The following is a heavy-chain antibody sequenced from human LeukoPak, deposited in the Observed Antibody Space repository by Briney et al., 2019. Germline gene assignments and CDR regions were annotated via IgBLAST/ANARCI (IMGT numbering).Heavy chain of an antibody. CDR3: ARNSGSWYFLDY. CDR1: GFTFSNAW. V-gene: IGHV3-15*01. Sequence: GGSLRLSCAASGFTFSNAWMSWVRQAPGKGLEWVGRIKSKTDGGTTDYAAPVKGRFTISRDNAKKSLYLQMNSLRAEDTAVYYCARNSGSWYFLDYWGLGTLVTVAS. CDR2: IKSKTDGGTT. J-gene: IGHJ4*02. D-gene: IGHD6-13*01.